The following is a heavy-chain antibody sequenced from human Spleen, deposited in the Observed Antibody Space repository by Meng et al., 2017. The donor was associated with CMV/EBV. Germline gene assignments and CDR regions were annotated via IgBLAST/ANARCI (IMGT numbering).Heavy chain of an antibody. D-gene: IGHD2-2*02. CDR3: ARDLESRATPNYYYYYGMDV. CDR1: GFTFSDYY. V-gene: IGHV3-11*04. J-gene: IGHJ6*02. CDR2: ISSSGSTI. Sequence: GGSLRLSCAASGFTFSDYYMGWVRQAPGKGLEWVSYISSSGSTIYYADSVKGRFTISRDNAKNSLYLQMNSLRAEDTAVYYCARDLESRATPNYYYYYGMDVWGQGTTVTVSS.